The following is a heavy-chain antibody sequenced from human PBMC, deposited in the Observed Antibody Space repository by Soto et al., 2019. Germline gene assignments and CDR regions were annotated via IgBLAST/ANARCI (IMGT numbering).Heavy chain of an antibody. CDR2: IYYSGST. D-gene: IGHD6-6*01. CDR1: GGCVSSGSYY. J-gene: IGHJ6*02. Sequence: KPSETLSLTCTVSGGCVSSGSYYWSWIRQPPGKGLGWIGYIYYSGSTNYNPSLKSRVTISVHPSKTQLSLKLSSVTAADTAVYYCARLSSFSTGYYGMDVWGQGTTVTVSS. CDR3: ARLSSFSTGYYGMDV. V-gene: IGHV4-61*01.